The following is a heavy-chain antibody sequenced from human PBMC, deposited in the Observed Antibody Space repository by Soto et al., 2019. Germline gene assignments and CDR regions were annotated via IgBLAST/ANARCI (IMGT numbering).Heavy chain of an antibody. CDR1: GFNFSDYA. Sequence: PVGSLRLSCAASGFNFSDYAMSWVRQAPGKGLQWVSAISGSGGSTYYADSVKGRFTISRDNSKNTLFLQMNSLNAEDTAVYYCARLPKGSVVTGWGQGSLVTVSS. V-gene: IGHV3-23*01. CDR3: ARLPKGSVVTG. CDR2: ISGSGGST. J-gene: IGHJ4*01. D-gene: IGHD2-21*02.